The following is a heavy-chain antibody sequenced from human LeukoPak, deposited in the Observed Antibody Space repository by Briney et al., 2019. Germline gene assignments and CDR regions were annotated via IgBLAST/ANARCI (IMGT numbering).Heavy chain of an antibody. J-gene: IGHJ4*02. V-gene: IGHV3-30*03. D-gene: IGHD1-1*01. CDR2: ISSNGRIT. CDR3: AREVPTTTAFDF. Sequence: PGGSLRLSCAASGSGFTFTTFGLHWVRQAPGKGLEWVAVISSNGRITYYTDSVKGRFTISRDNSKNTVYLQMDSLRAEDTALYYCAREVPTTTAFDFWGQGTLVTVSS. CDR1: GSGFTFTTFG.